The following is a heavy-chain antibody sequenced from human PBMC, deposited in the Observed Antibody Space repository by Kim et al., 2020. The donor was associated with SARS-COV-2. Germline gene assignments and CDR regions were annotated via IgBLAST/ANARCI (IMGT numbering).Heavy chain of an antibody. Sequence: GESLRLSCSASGFTFGRFSMFWVRQAPGKRPEFVSEISTSGHITNYAASVRGRFTVSRDNSKDTQYLQMNNLRPDDTGIYYCAKGSDAWGQGALVTVSS. D-gene: IGHD6-6*01. CDR3: AKGSDA. V-gene: IGHV3-64*04. CDR2: ISTSGHIT. J-gene: IGHJ5*02. CDR1: GFTFGRFS.